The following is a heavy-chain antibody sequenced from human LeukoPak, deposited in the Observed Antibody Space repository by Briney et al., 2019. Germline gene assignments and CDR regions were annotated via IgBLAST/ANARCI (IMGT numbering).Heavy chain of an antibody. J-gene: IGHJ3*02. CDR3: ARAPWLLYAFDI. CDR1: GGSISSGDYY. Sequence: PSETLSLTCTVSGGSISSGDYYWSWIRQPPGKSLEWIGYIYYSGSTYYNPSLKSRVTISVDTSKNQFSLKLSSVTAADTAVYYCARAPWLLYAFDIWGQGTMVTVSS. V-gene: IGHV4-30-4*01. D-gene: IGHD5-18*01. CDR2: IYYSGST.